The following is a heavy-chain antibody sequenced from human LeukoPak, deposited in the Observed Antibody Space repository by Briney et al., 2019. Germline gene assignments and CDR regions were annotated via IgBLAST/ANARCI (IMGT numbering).Heavy chain of an antibody. V-gene: IGHV3-66*01. D-gene: IGHD4-17*01. CDR3: ASRPRGDYPYFDY. CDR1: GFTVSKKY. Sequence: GGSLRLSCAASGFTVSKKYMTWVRQAPGKGLEWVSLIYTGGTTYYADSVKGRFTISRDNSKNTLYLQMNSLRDEDTAVYYCASRPRGDYPYFDYWGPGTLVTVSS. CDR2: IYTGGTT. J-gene: IGHJ4*02.